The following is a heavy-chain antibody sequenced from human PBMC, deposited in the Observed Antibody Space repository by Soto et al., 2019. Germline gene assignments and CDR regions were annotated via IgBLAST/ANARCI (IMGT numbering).Heavy chain of an antibody. V-gene: IGHV3-23*01. J-gene: IGHJ5*02. CDR1: GFTFSSYA. CDR3: AKAGYSSSWYRVWFDP. CDR2: ISGSGGST. D-gene: IGHD6-13*01. Sequence: PGGSLRLSCAASGFTFSSYAMSWVRQAPGKGLEWVSAISGSGGSTYYADSVKGRFTISRDNSKNTLYLQMNSLRAEDTAVYYCAKAGYSSSWYRVWFDPWGQGTLVTVS.